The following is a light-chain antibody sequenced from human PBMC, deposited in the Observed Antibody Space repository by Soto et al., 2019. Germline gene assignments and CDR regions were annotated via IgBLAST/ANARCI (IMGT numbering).Light chain of an antibody. CDR1: NSDVGSYNL. J-gene: IGLJ1*01. Sequence: QSALTQPASVSGSPGQSITISCAGTNSDVGSYNLVSWYQQHPGKAPKVMIYEVSKRPSGVPNRFSGSKSGNTASLTISGLQAEDEADYCCCSYAGSSTYVFGTGTKVTVL. CDR3: CSYAGSSTYV. CDR2: EVS. V-gene: IGLV2-23*02.